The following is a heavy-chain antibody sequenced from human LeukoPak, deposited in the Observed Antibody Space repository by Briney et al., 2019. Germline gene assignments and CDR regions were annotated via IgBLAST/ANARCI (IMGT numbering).Heavy chain of an antibody. D-gene: IGHD3-3*01. CDR1: GGSISSSSYY. CDR3: ARGRALRFLEWLPGGDYYYYMDV. Sequence: SETLSLTCTVSGGSISSSSYYWGWIRQPPGRGLEWIGSIYYSGSTYYNPSLQSRVTRSVDTSKNQFSLKLSSVTAADTAVYYCARGRALRFLEWLPGGDYYYYMDVWGKGTTVTVSS. V-gene: IGHV4-39*01. CDR2: IYYSGST. J-gene: IGHJ6*03.